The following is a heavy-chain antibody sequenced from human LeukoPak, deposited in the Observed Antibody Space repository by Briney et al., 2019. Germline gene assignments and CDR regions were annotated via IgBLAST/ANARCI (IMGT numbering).Heavy chain of an antibody. V-gene: IGHV3-21*01. CDR2: ISSSSSYI. J-gene: IGHJ4*02. D-gene: IGHD3-10*01. Sequence: PGGSLRLSCAASGFTFIKYSMTWVRQAPGKGLEWVSSISSSSSYIYYADSVKGRFTISRDNAKNSLYLQMNSLRAEDTAVYYCARVFGELLSNPFDYWGQGTLVTVSS. CDR3: ARVFGELLSNPFDY. CDR1: GFTFIKYS.